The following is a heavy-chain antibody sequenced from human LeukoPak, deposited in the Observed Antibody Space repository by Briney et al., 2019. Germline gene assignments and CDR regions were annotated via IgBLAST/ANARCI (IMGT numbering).Heavy chain of an antibody. Sequence: ASVKVSCKASGYSFSSHGINWVRQAPGQGLEWMGWISTYNGLTNYAQNFQGRVTMTTDTSTSTAYMELRSLRSDDTAVYYCARGATMVRGLTRYFDLWGRGTLVTVSS. D-gene: IGHD3-10*01. CDR3: ARGATMVRGLTRYFDL. CDR2: ISTYNGLT. V-gene: IGHV1-18*01. CDR1: GYSFSSHG. J-gene: IGHJ2*01.